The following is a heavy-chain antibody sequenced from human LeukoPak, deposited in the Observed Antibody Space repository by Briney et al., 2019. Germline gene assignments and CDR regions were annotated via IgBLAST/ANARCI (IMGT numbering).Heavy chain of an antibody. D-gene: IGHD3-9*01. CDR1: GFTVSSNY. V-gene: IGHV3-53*05. Sequence: GGSLRLSCAASGFTVSSNYMSWVRQAPGKGLEWVSIIYSGGSTYYADSVKGRFTISRDNSKNTLYLQMNSLRAEDTAVYYCARDSSDISLDYWGQGTLVTVSS. CDR3: ARDSSDISLDY. CDR2: IYSGGST. J-gene: IGHJ4*02.